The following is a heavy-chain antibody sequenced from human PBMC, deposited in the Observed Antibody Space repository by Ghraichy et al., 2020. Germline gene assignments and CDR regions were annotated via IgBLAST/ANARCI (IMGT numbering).Heavy chain of an antibody. CDR1: GGSFSGYY. D-gene: IGHD2-15*01. J-gene: IGHJ6*02. V-gene: IGHV4-34*01. Sequence: SETLSLTCAVYGGSFSGYYWSWIRQPPGKGLEWIGEINHSGSTNYNPSLKSRVTTSVDTSKNQFSLKLSSVTAADAAVYYCVRGPYCSGGSCYPPYYYYGMDVWGQGTTVTVSS. CDR3: VRGPYCSGGSCYPPYYYYGMDV. CDR2: INHSGST.